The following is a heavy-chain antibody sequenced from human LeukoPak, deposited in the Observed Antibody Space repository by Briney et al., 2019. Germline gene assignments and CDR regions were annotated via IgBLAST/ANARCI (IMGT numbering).Heavy chain of an antibody. V-gene: IGHV3-23*01. J-gene: IGHJ6*02. CDR3: ANSAGIAAAGTFGYYYYGMDV. Sequence: PGGSLRLSCAASGFTFSSYAMSWVRQAPGKGLEWVSAISGSGGSTYYADSVKGRFTISRDNSENTLYLQMNSLRAEDTAVYYCANSAGIAAAGTFGYYYYGMDVWGQGTTVTVSS. D-gene: IGHD6-13*01. CDR2: ISGSGGST. CDR1: GFTFSSYA.